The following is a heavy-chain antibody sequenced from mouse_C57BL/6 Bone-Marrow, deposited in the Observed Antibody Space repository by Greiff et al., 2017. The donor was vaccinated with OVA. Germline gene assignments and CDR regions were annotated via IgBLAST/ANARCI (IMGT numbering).Heavy chain of an antibody. V-gene: IGHV1-9*01. CDR2: ILPGSGST. J-gene: IGHJ2*01. D-gene: IGHD1-1*01. Sequence: VQLVESGAELMKPGASVKLSCKATGYTFTGYWIEWVKQRPGHCLEWIGDILPGSGSTNYNEKFQAKATFTADTSSNTAYMQLSSLTTEDSAIYDCARPSVTTVVGGDYWGQGTTLTVPS. CDR3: ARPSVTTVVGGDY. CDR1: GYTFTGYW.